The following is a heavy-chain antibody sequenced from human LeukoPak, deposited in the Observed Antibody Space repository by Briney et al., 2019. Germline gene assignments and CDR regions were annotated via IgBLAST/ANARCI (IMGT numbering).Heavy chain of an antibody. D-gene: IGHD5-18*01. J-gene: IGHJ6*03. CDR3: AKGGSYGLYYYMDV. Sequence: GGPLRLSCAASGFTFSSYAMSWIRQAPGKGLEWVSAISGSGGSTYYADSVKGRFTISRDNSKNTLYLQMNSLRAEDTAVYYCAKGGSYGLYYYMDVWGKGTTVTVSS. CDR2: ISGSGGST. V-gene: IGHV3-23*01. CDR1: GFTFSSYA.